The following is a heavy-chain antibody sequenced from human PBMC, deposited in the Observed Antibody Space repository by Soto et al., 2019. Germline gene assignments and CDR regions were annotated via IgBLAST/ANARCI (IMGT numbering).Heavy chain of an antibody. CDR3: ARGGSSDWQVALDV. V-gene: IGHV4-34*01. J-gene: IGHJ3*01. CDR2: IKHCGSG. Sequence: SETLSSTWVGVPGSCSHDYWKWIRPPPGGGLEWGGRIKHCGSGNYNPSFRCRVPISLDLSKNQFSRSLSSVTAEDTAVYYCARGGSSDWQVALDVWGQGTMGTVSS. D-gene: IGHD6-19*01. CDR1: PGSCSHDY.